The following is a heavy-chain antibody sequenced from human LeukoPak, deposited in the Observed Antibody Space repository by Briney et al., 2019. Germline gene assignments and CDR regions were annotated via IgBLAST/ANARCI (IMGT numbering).Heavy chain of an antibody. CDR3: SRSLDY. CDR2: INQDGSEQ. V-gene: IGHV3-7*01. CDR1: GFPFSDYW. Sequence: GGSLRLSCAASGFPFSDYWMDWLRQAPGKGMEWVANINQDGSEQYYADSVKGRFTISRDNAKNSLYLQMNSLRAEDTAVYYCSRSLDYWGQGALVTVSS. J-gene: IGHJ4*02.